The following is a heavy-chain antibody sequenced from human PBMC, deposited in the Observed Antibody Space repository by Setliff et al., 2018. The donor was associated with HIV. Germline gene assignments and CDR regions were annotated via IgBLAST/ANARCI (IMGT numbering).Heavy chain of an antibody. Sequence: ETLSLTCTVSGGSISSHYWSWIRQPPGKGLEWIGHIYTSGSTNYNPSLKSRVTMSVGKSKNQFSLKLSSVTAADTAVYYCARCYYNFWSGYPLDYMDVWGKGTTVTVSS. J-gene: IGHJ6*03. CDR2: IYTSGST. D-gene: IGHD3-3*01. CDR3: ARCYYNFWSGYPLDYMDV. V-gene: IGHV4-4*08. CDR1: GGSISSHY.